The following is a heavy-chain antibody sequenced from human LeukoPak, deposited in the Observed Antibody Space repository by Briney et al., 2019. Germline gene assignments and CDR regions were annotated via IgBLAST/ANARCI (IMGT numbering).Heavy chain of an antibody. CDR3: ARVVASTSIDS. CDR1: GYSINSGYF. V-gene: IGHV4-38-2*02. J-gene: IGHJ4*02. D-gene: IGHD2-15*01. Sequence: SETLSLTCTVSGYSINSGYFWGWVRQPPGKGPEWIGSIFHTGDVYYNPSLRSRVTLSIDTSRNQVSLKVTSVAAADTALYYCARVVASTSIDSWGQGILVTVSS. CDR2: IFHTGDV.